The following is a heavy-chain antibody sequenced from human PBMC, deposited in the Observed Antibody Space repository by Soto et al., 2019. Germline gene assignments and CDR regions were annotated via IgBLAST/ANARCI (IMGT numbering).Heavy chain of an antibody. Sequence: ASVKVSCKASGYTFTSYGISWVRQAPGQGLEWIGWFSAYNGNTNYAHKFQGRVTMTTDTSTSKAYLELRSLSFDDTAVYYCARDRGYDFRSDPDYYYYYMDVWGKGTTVTSP. V-gene: IGHV1-18*01. CDR1: GYTFTSYG. CDR2: FSAYNGNT. J-gene: IGHJ6*03. D-gene: IGHD3-3*01. CDR3: ARDRGYDFRSDPDYYYYYMDV.